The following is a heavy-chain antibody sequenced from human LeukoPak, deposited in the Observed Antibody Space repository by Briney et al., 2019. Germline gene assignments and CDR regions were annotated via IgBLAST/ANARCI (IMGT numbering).Heavy chain of an antibody. CDR1: GFTFSSYD. D-gene: IGHD1-26*01. V-gene: IGHV3-13*01. CDR3: ARQNTPHGNFDY. J-gene: IGHJ4*02. Sequence: PGGSLRLSCAASGFTFSSYDMHWVRQATGKGLEWVSAIGVAANTLYSGSVKGRFTISRENAKNSLYLLMTSLRAEDTAVYYCARQNTPHGNFDYWGQGILVTVSS. CDR2: IGVAANT.